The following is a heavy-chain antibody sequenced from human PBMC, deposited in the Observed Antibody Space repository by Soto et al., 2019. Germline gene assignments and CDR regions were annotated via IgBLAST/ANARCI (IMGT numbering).Heavy chain of an antibody. J-gene: IGHJ6*02. Sequence: QAQLVQSGAEVKKPGASVKVSCRASGYTFTSYVIIWVRQAPGQGLEWMGWISAYNGNTNFAQKLQGRVTMTTDTSTSTAYMELRSLRSDDTAVYYCARVVATVAGPYGMDVWGQGTTVTVSS. V-gene: IGHV1-18*01. CDR1: GYTFTSYV. CDR3: ARVVATVAGPYGMDV. D-gene: IGHD6-19*01. CDR2: ISAYNGNT.